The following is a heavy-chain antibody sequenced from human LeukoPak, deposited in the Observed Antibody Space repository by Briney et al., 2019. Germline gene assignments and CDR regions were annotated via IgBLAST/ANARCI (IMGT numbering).Heavy chain of an antibody. Sequence: GGSLRLSCVASGFTFSSYPMHWVRQAPDKGLEYLSAILGNGHASFYAHSVKGRFTISRDNSKNTLYLQMGNLRADDMAVYYCARDSSSGYSFDSWGQGTLVTVSS. CDR1: GFTFSSYP. J-gene: IGHJ4*02. CDR2: ILGNGHAS. V-gene: IGHV3-64*01. CDR3: ARDSSSGYSFDS. D-gene: IGHD6-19*01.